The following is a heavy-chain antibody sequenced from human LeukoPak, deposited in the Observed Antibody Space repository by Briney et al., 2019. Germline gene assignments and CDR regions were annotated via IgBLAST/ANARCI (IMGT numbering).Heavy chain of an antibody. CDR3: AKEAGYNNGDASDI. V-gene: IGHV3-43*02. CDR1: GFTFNNYA. J-gene: IGHJ3*02. Sequence: GGSLRLSCAASGFTFNNYAMHWVRQGPGKGLEWVSLISGDGGRKYYADSMKGRFTISRDNSKNSLYLQMNSLRTEDTALYYCAKEAGYNNGDASDIWGLGTMVTVSS. D-gene: IGHD5-24*01. CDR2: ISGDGGRK.